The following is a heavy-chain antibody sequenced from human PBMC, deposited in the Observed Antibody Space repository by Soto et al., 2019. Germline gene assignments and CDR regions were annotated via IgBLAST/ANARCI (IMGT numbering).Heavy chain of an antibody. J-gene: IGHJ6*03. V-gene: IGHV4-34*01. CDR2: SNHSGGT. D-gene: IGHD6-13*01. CDR1: DGSFSDYY. Sequence: SETLSLTCASSDGSFSDYYWSWIRQPPGKGLEWIGESNHSGGTNYIPSLKSRLTISVDTSKNQFSLKLSSVTAADTAVYYCARDLISAGTRPGYYYYMDVWGKGTTVTVSS. CDR3: ARDLISAGTRPGYYYYMDV.